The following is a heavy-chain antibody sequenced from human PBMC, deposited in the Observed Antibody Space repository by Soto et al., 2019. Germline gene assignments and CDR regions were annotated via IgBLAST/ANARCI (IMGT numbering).Heavy chain of an antibody. CDR1: GFTVSSNY. CDR2: IYSGGST. Sequence: PGGSLRLSCAASGFTVSSNYMSWVRKAPGKGLEWASVIYSGGSTYYADSVKGRFTISRDNSKNTLYLQMNSLRAEDTAVYYCARVQYSSSWYNNWFDPWGQGTLVTVSS. J-gene: IGHJ5*02. CDR3: ARVQYSSSWYNNWFDP. D-gene: IGHD6-13*01. V-gene: IGHV3-53*01.